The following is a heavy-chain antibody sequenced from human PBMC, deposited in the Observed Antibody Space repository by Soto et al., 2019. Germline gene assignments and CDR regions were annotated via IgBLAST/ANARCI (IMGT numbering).Heavy chain of an antibody. CDR3: VRGDLADILGVVSVRPGEYVIAI. Sequence: QVQLVESGGGVVQPGGSLRLSCAASGFTFRNYAMHWVRQAPGKGQECLAVIAYDGSNAFYRDSVKGRFTISRDNSKNTMYLHTNSRRSEDTGGYYCVRGDLADILGVVSVRPGEYVIAIWGQGTTVTVSS. CDR2: IAYDGSNA. CDR1: GFTFRNYA. D-gene: IGHD2-15*01. J-gene: IGHJ6*02. V-gene: IGHV3-30-3*01.